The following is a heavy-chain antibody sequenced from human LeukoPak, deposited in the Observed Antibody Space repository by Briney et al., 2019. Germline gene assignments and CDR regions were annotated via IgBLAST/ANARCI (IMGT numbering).Heavy chain of an antibody. CDR2: IKHDGSEE. CDR1: GFTFSSYW. J-gene: IGHJ4*02. CDR3: ARQSYGLFDY. V-gene: IGHV3-7*05. Sequence: PGGSLRLSCVASGFTFSSYWLAWVRQAPGKGLEWVANIKHDGSEEYYVDSVKGRFTISRDNAKNSLYLQMNSLRAEDTAVYYCARQSYGLFDYWGQGTLVTVSS. D-gene: IGHD5-18*01.